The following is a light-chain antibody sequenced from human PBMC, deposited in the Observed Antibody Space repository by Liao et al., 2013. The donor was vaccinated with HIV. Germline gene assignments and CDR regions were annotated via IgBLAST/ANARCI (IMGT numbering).Light chain of an antibody. V-gene: IGLV3-1*01. CDR3: QAWDSSTAYV. J-gene: IGLJ1*01. Sequence: SYEMTQPPSVSVSPGQTASITCSGNKLGDKLTSWYQQRPGRSPVVVIFQDNKRPSGIPERFSGSYSGNTATLTISGTQAMDEADYYCQAWDSSTAYVFGTGTKVTVL. CDR2: QDN. CDR1: KLGDKL.